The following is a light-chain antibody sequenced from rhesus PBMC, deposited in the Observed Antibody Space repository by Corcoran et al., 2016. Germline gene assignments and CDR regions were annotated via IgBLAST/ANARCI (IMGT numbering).Light chain of an antibody. CDR2: KAS. CDR3: QHGYGTPRT. V-gene: IGKV1-74*01. Sequence: DIQMTQSPSSLSASVGDRVTITCRASENVNNYLNWYQQKPGKTPKLLIYKASTLQSGDPSRFSGSGSGTDYTFTISSLKPEDVATYYCQHGYGTPRTFGQGTKVEIK. CDR1: ENVNNY. J-gene: IGKJ1*01.